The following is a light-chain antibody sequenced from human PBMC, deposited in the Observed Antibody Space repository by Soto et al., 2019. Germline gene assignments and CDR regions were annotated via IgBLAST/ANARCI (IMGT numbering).Light chain of an antibody. J-gene: IGLJ1*01. CDR3: SSYTTSSTLLYA. Sequence: QSVLTQPASVSGSPGQSITISCTGTSSDVGGYNSVSWYQQHPGKAPKLMIYEVSNRPSGVSNRFSGSKSGNTASLTISGLQAEDEADYYCSSYTTSSTLLYAFGTGTKLTVL. V-gene: IGLV2-14*01. CDR1: SSDVGGYNS. CDR2: EVS.